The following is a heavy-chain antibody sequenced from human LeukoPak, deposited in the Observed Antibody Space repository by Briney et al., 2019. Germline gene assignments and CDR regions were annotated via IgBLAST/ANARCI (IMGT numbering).Heavy chain of an antibody. V-gene: IGHV3-48*01. CDR2: ISSTSITM. CDR3: AREDIPAVAGDF. CDR1: GFTFNRNN. Sequence: GGSLRLSCAASGFTFNRNNMNWVRQAPGKGLEWVSYISSTSITMYYADSVKGRFTISRDNDKNSLYLQMNSLRADDTAVYYCAREDIPAVAGDFWGRGTLVSVPS. J-gene: IGHJ4*02. D-gene: IGHD6-19*01.